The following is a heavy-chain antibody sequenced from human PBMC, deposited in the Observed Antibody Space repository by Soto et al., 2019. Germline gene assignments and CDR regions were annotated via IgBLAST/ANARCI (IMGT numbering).Heavy chain of an antibody. CDR2: LSYDGSNS. CDR1: GFTFSRYG. CDR3: AKDREQWLVTGWFDP. V-gene: IGHV3-30*18. Sequence: QVQLVESGGGVVQPGTSLRLSCAASGFTFSRYGIHWVRQAPGKGLEWVGVLSYDGSNSYYADSVKGRFTISRDNSKNTLYLQMNSLSTEDTAVYYCAKDREQWLVTGWFDPWGQGTLVTVSS. D-gene: IGHD6-19*01. J-gene: IGHJ5*02.